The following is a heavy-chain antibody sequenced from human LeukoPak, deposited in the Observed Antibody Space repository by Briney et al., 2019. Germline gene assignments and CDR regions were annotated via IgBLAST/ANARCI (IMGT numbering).Heavy chain of an antibody. CDR2: IYSGGST. J-gene: IGHJ6*03. CDR3: ARISMISNYYYYYMDV. D-gene: IGHD3/OR15-3a*01. V-gene: IGHV3-53*01. Sequence: PGGSLRLSCAASGFTVSSNYTSWVRQAPGKGLEWVSVIYSGGSTYYADSVKGRFTISRDNSKNTLYLQMNSLRAEDTAVYYCARISMISNYYYYYMDVWGKGTTVTVSS. CDR1: GFTVSSNY.